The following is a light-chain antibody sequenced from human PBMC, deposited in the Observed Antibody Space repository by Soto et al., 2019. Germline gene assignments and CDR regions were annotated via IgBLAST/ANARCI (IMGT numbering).Light chain of an antibody. CDR2: GAS. V-gene: IGKV3-20*01. Sequence: EIVSTQSPGTLSLSPGERATLSCRASQSVSSNYLAWYQQKPGQAPRLLIYGASSRATGIPDRFSGSGSGTDFTLTISRLEPEDFAVYYCQQYSSSFRTFGQGTKVEIK. CDR1: QSVSSNY. CDR3: QQYSSSFRT. J-gene: IGKJ1*01.